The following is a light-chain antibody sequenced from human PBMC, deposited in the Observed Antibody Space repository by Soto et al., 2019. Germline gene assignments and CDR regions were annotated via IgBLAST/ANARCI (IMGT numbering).Light chain of an antibody. CDR2: DVS. J-gene: IGLJ1*01. V-gene: IGLV2-11*01. Sequence: QSVLTKPRSVSGSPGQSVAISCTGTSSDVGGYTYVSWFQQHPGKAPKLMIYDVSKRPSGVPDRFSGSKSGNTASLTISGLQAEDEADYYCCSFGGSYTLYVFRTVTKFTVL. CDR3: CSFGGSYTLYV. CDR1: SSDVGGYTY.